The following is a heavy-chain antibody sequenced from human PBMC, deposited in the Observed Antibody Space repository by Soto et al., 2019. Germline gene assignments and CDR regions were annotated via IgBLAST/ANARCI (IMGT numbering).Heavy chain of an antibody. CDR3: ARDKDRQQLGGNYYGGMDV. CDR1: GGTFGNSA. D-gene: IGHD1-1*01. V-gene: IGHV1-69*12. CDR2: IIPIFHTP. J-gene: IGHJ6*02. Sequence: QVQLVQYGAEVKKPGSSVTVSCKASGGTFGNSAISWVRQAPGQGLEWMGGIIPIFHTPDYAQKFQGRVTVTADESTSTAYMELASLRSEDTAVYYCARDKDRQQLGGNYYGGMDVWGQGTTVTV.